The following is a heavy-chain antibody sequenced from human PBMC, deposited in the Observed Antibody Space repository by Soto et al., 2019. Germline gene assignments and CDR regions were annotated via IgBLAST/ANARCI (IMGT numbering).Heavy chain of an antibody. CDR2: IYHSGST. Sequence: SETLSLTCAVSGVSISSGGYSWILIRQPPGKGLEWIGYIYHSGSTYYNPSLKSRVTISVDRSKNQFSLKLSSVTAADTAVYYCARVPDGWGQGTTVTVAS. CDR1: GVSISSGGYS. J-gene: IGHJ6*02. CDR3: ARVPDG. V-gene: IGHV4-30-2*01.